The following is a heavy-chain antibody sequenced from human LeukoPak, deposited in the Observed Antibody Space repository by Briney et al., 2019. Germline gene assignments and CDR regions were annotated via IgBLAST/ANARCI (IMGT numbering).Heavy chain of an antibody. D-gene: IGHD1-26*01. CDR2: INPSGGST. V-gene: IGHV1-46*01. CDR3: ARDNSVGDNAWWFDP. CDR1: GYTFTSYY. J-gene: IGHJ5*02. Sequence: ASVKVSCKASGYTFTSYYMHWVRQAPGQGLEWMGIINPSGGSTSYAQKFQGRVTMTRDTSTSTVYMELSSLRSEDTAIYYCARDNSVGDNAWWFDPWGQGTLVTVSS.